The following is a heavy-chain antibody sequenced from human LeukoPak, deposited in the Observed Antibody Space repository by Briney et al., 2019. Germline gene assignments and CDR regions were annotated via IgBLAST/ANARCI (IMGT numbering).Heavy chain of an antibody. Sequence: ASVKVSCKASGYTFTSYDINWVRQATGQGLEWMGWMNPNSGNTGYAQKFQGRVTMTRNTSISTAYMELSSLRSEDTAVYYCARIRTYSSGWYRDYYYYYGMDVWGQGTTVTVSS. CDR1: GYTFTSYD. CDR2: MNPNSGNT. J-gene: IGHJ6*02. V-gene: IGHV1-8*01. CDR3: ARIRTYSSGWYRDYYYYYGMDV. D-gene: IGHD6-19*01.